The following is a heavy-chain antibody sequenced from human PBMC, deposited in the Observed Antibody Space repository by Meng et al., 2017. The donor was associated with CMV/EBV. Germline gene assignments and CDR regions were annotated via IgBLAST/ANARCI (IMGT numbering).Heavy chain of an antibody. J-gene: IGHJ5*01. V-gene: IGHV1-8*03. Sequence: ASVKVSCKASGYTFTDYDVNWVRQAAGQGLEWMGWMNPYSGNTGYAQKFQGRVTVTRNTSISKAYMELSSLRSEDTAVYYCARDLTGSTRGGRFDSWGQGTLVTVSS. D-gene: IGHD1-7*01. CDR3: ARDLTGSTRGGRFDS. CDR2: MNPYSGNT. CDR1: GYTFTDYD.